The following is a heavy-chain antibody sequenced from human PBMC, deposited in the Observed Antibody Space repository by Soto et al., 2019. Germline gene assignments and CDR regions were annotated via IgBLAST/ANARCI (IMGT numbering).Heavy chain of an antibody. V-gene: IGHV1-69*06. J-gene: IGHJ5*01. Sequence: SVKVSCKASGGPFSSYAISWVRQAPGQGLEWMGGIIPIFGTANYAQKFQGRVTITADKSTSTSYMELSSLRSEDTAVYYCARDRPATGYYYDSSGYYYVSSWFDSWGQGTLVTVSS. CDR3: ARDRPATGYYYDSSGYYYVSSWFDS. CDR1: GGPFSSYA. D-gene: IGHD3-22*01. CDR2: IIPIFGTA.